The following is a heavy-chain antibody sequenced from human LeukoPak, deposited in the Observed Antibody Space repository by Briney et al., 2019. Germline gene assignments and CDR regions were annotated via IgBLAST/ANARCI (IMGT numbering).Heavy chain of an antibody. J-gene: IGHJ1*01. Sequence: GGSLRLSCAASGFTFSSYAMSWVRQAPGKGLEWVSAISGSGGSTYYADSVKGRFIISRDNSKNTPYLQMNSQRAEDTALYYCAKSVGAAGGYGEFLQHWGQGTLVTVSS. CDR1: GFTFSSYA. CDR2: ISGSGGST. V-gene: IGHV3-23*01. CDR3: AKSVGAAGGYGEFLQH. D-gene: IGHD6-13*01.